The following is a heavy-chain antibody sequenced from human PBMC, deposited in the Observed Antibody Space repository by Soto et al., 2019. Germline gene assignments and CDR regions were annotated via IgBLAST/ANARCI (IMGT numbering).Heavy chain of an antibody. Sequence: SETLSLTCTVSGGSISSSSYYWGWIRQPPGKGLEWIGSIYYSGSTYYNPSLRSRVTISVDTSKNQFSLKLSSVTAADTAVYYCARLFRAARFDYWGQGTLVTVS. CDR2: IYYSGST. V-gene: IGHV4-39*01. CDR3: ARLFRAARFDY. J-gene: IGHJ4*02. D-gene: IGHD6-6*01. CDR1: GGSISSSSYY.